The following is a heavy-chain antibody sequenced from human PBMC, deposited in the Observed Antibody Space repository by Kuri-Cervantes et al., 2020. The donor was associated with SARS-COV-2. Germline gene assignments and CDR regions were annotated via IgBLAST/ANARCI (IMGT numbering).Heavy chain of an antibody. Sequence: ASVKVSCKASGYTFTSYGISWVRQAPGQGLEWMGWISAYNGNTNYAQKLQGRVTMTTDTSTSTAYMELRSLRSDDTAVYYCARLLGYCSGGSCYSWFDPWGQGTLVTVSS. CDR2: ISAYNGNT. CDR3: ARLLGYCSGGSCYSWFDP. CDR1: GYTFTSYG. J-gene: IGHJ5*02. D-gene: IGHD2-15*01. V-gene: IGHV1-18*01.